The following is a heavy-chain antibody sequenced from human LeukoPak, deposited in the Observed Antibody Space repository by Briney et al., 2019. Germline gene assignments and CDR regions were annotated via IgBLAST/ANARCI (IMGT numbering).Heavy chain of an antibody. J-gene: IGHJ5*02. V-gene: IGHV3-7*01. CDR3: ASSYGSSIYYDT. Sequence: GESLILYCGASGFSFSSYAMTGVRQARGTGLEWVANIREDGTEKYYVDSVKGRFTISKDNARRSLSLQMNSLRVDDTALYYCASSYGSSIYYDTWGQGTLVSVSS. CDR1: GFSFSSYA. CDR2: IREDGTEK. D-gene: IGHD3-22*01.